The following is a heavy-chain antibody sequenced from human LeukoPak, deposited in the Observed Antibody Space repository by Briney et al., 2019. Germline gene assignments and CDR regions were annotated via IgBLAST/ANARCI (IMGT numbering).Heavy chain of an antibody. J-gene: IGHJ3*02. V-gene: IGHV3-30-3*01. Sequence: GTSLRLSCAASGFTFSSSVMHWVRQAPGKGLEWVAVISYDGSNKYYADSVKGRFTISRDNSKNTLYLQMNSLRAEDTAVYYCAQPYDSSGYYYFGDAFDIWGQGTMVTVSS. CDR3: AQPYDSSGYYYFGDAFDI. D-gene: IGHD3-22*01. CDR1: GFTFSSSV. CDR2: ISYDGSNK.